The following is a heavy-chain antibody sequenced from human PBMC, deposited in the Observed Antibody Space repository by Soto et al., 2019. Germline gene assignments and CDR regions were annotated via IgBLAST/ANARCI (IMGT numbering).Heavy chain of an antibody. V-gene: IGHV2-26*01. CDR1: GFSLSNARMG. CDR3: ARMGDGYNLFDY. CDR2: IFSNDAK. Sequence: QVTLKESGPVLVKPTETLTLTCTVSGFSLSNARMGVSWIRQPPGKALEWLAHIFSNDAKSYNTSLKSRLTIXKXXSKSQVVLTMINLDPVDTATYYCARMGDGYNLFDYWGQGTLVTVSS. J-gene: IGHJ4*02. D-gene: IGHD5-12*01.